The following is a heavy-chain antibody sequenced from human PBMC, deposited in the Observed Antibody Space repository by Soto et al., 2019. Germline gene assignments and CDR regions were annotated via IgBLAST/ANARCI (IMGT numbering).Heavy chain of an antibody. CDR2: INHSGST. V-gene: IGHV4-34*01. CDR1: GGSFSGYY. J-gene: IGHJ5*02. CDR3: ASRLGYCSGGSCHTRFDP. Sequence: QVQLQPWGAGLLKPSETLSLTCAVYGGSFSGYYWSWIRQPPGKGLEWIGEINHSGSTNYTPSLMSRVTISVDTSKNQFSVNLSSVTAADTAVYYWASRLGYCSGGSCHTRFDPWCQGTLVTGSS. D-gene: IGHD2-15*01.